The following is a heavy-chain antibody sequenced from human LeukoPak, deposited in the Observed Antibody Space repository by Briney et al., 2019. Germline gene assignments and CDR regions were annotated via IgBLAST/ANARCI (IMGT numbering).Heavy chain of an antibody. J-gene: IGHJ5*02. V-gene: IGHV3-21*01. CDR3: ARDKIPAAGTPRGFDP. CDR1: GFTFSSYT. Sequence: GGSLRLSCAASGFTFSSYTMNWVRQAPGKGLEWVSSISSTSSYIYYAGSVKGRFTISRDNAKNSLYLQMNSLRAEDTAVYYCARDKIPAAGTPRGFDPWGQGTLVTVSS. CDR2: ISSTSSYI. D-gene: IGHD6-13*01.